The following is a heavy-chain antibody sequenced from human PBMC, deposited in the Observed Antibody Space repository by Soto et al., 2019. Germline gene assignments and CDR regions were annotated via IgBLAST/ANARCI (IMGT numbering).Heavy chain of an antibody. D-gene: IGHD6-13*01. V-gene: IGHV3-23*01. CDR1: GFTFSSYA. CDR2: ISGSGGST. CDR3: ALRIAAAGSTDY. Sequence: PVGSLRLSCAASGFTFSSYAMSWVRQAPGKGLEWVSAISGSGGSTYYADSVKGRFTISRDNSKNTLYLQMNSLRAEDTAVYYCALRIAAAGSTDYWGQGTLVTVSS. J-gene: IGHJ4*02.